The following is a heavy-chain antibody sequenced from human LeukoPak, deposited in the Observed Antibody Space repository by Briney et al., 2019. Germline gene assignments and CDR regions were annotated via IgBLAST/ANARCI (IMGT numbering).Heavy chain of an antibody. CDR1: GFTVSSNY. Sequence: GGSLRLSCAASGFTVSSNYMNWVRQAPGKGLEWVSVIYGGGNIYYADSVKGRFTISRDNSKNTLYLQMNSLRAEDTAVYYCARGAGYDYPYYFDYWGQGTLVTVSS. V-gene: IGHV3-53*01. CDR2: IYGGGNI. J-gene: IGHJ4*02. D-gene: IGHD5-12*01. CDR3: ARGAGYDYPYYFDY.